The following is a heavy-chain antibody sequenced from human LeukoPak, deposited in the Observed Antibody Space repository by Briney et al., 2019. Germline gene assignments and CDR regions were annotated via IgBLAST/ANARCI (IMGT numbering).Heavy chain of an antibody. V-gene: IGHV3-9*03. CDR2: ISWNSGSI. CDR3: AKDRGSSGYPDAFDI. CDR1: GFTFDDYA. D-gene: IGHD3-22*01. Sequence: GGSLRLSCAASGFTFDDYAMHWVRQAPGKGLEWVSGISWNSGSIGYADSVKGRFTISRDNAKNSLYLQMNSLRAEDMALYYCAKDRGSSGYPDAFDIWGQGTMVTVSS. J-gene: IGHJ3*02.